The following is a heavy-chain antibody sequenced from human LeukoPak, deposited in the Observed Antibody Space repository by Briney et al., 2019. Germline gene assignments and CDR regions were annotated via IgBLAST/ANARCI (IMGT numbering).Heavy chain of an antibody. D-gene: IGHD5-12*01. V-gene: IGHV4-59*01. CDR2: IYYSGST. J-gene: IGHJ5*02. CDR1: GGSISSYY. CDR3: ARVGGYRLGWFDP. Sequence: TTSETLSLTCTVSGGSISSYYWSWIRQPPGKGLEWIEYIYYSGSTNYNPSLKSRVTISVDTSKNQFSLKLSSVTAADTAVYYCARVGGYRLGWFDPWGQGTLVTVSS.